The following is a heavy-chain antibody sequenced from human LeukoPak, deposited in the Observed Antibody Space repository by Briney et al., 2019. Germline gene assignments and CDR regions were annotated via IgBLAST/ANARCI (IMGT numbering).Heavy chain of an antibody. CDR3: ARDGGNNYEIDY. Sequence: TGGSLRLSCVVSGFPFTNNPMNWVRQAPGKGLEWASYISNDITTTYYAESVKGRFTISRDNAKNSLYLQMNSLRVEDTAVYYCARDGGNNYEIDYWGQGTLVTVSS. CDR2: ISNDITTT. D-gene: IGHD5-18*01. CDR1: GFPFTNNP. J-gene: IGHJ4*02. V-gene: IGHV3-48*01.